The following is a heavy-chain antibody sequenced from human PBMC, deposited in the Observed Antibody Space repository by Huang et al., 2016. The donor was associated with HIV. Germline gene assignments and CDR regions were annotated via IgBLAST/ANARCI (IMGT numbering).Heavy chain of an antibody. CDR3: VIMDDYFDY. V-gene: IGHV3-9*01. Sequence: VQLVESGGGLVQPGWSLRLSCVASGFDFSQYAVHWVRQSPGKGLECVSGIGGNSGYIAYAASGRGRFVISRDNAKKSLYLKMNGLRLEDTALYFCVIMDDYFDYWGQGVLVGVSS. D-gene: IGHD2-8*01. CDR2: IGGNSGYI. J-gene: IGHJ4*02. CDR1: GFDFSQYA.